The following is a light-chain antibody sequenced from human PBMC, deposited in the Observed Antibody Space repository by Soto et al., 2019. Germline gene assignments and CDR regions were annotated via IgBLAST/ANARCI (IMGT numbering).Light chain of an antibody. V-gene: IGKV3-20*01. CDR2: GAS. Sequence: EIVLTQSPGTLSLSPGERATLSCRSSQSVNNNYLAWYQQKPGQAPRLLTYGASNRATGIPDRFSGSGSGTDFTLTISRLGPEDFAVYSCQQYGGSPLYTFGQGTHLEI. CDR1: QSVNNNY. J-gene: IGKJ2*01. CDR3: QQYGGSPLYT.